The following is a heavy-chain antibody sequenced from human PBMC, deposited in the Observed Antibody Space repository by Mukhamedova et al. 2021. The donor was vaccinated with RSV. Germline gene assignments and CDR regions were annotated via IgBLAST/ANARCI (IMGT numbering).Heavy chain of an antibody. CDR2: VYGTANT. CDR3: ARGQACTINSCTQDYFDS. J-gene: IGHJ4*02. Sequence: WIGRVYGTANTDYHPSLKSRITISVDTSTNQIFLKLNSVTAADTAVYYCARGQACTINSCTQDYFDSWGQGVQVSVSS. D-gene: IGHD2-2*01. V-gene: IGHV4-61*02.